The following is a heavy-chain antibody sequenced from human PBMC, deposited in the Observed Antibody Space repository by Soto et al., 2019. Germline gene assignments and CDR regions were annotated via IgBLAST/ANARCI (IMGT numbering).Heavy chain of an antibody. J-gene: IGHJ6*02. CDR3: ARESMVRGVDYYGMDV. V-gene: IGHV3-13*04. D-gene: IGHD3-10*01. CDR1: GFTFSSYD. CDR2: IGTAGDT. Sequence: PGGSLRLSCAASGFTFSSYDMHWVRQATGKGLEWVSAIGTAGDTYYPGSVKGRFTISRENAKNSLYLQMNSLRAGDTAVYYCARESMVRGVDYYGMDVWGQGTTVTVSS.